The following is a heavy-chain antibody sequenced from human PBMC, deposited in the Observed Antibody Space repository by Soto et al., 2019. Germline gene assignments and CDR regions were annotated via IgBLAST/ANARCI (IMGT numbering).Heavy chain of an antibody. J-gene: IGHJ6*02. CDR2: INHSGST. D-gene: IGHD4-4*01. CDR1: GGSFSDFY. Sequence: SETLSLTCAVYGGSFSDFYWNFIRQPPGKGLEWIGEINHSGSTNYNPSLKSRVTISVDTSGNQFSLKLSPVTAADTAVYFCARTYCTTTACQAHGIDVWGQGTTVTVSS. CDR3: ARTYCTTTACQAHGIDV. V-gene: IGHV4-34*01.